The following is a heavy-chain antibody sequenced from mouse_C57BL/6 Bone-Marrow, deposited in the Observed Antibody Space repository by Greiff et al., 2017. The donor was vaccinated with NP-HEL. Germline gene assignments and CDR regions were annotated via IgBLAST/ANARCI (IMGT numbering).Heavy chain of an antibody. D-gene: IGHD2-2*01. Sequence: EVQLVESGPGLVKPSQSLSLTCSVTGYSITSGYYWNWIRQFPGNKLEWMGYISYDGSNNYNPSLKNRISITRDTSKNQFFLKLNSVTTEDTATYYCARAGGYGYDEMDYWGQGTSVTVSS. CDR2: ISYDGSN. J-gene: IGHJ4*01. CDR1: GYSITSGYY. V-gene: IGHV3-6*01. CDR3: ARAGGYGYDEMDY.